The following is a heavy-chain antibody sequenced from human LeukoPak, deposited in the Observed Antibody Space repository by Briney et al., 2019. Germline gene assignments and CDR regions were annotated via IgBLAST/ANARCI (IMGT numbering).Heavy chain of an antibody. CDR1: GYTFTSYG. D-gene: IGHD3-22*01. Sequence: ASVKVSCKASGYTFTSYGISWVRQAPGQGLEWMGWISAYNGNTNYAQKLQGRVTMTTDTSTSTAYMELRSLRSDDTAVYYCARATTWYYYDSSGRYYFDYWGQGTLVTVSS. CDR3: ARATTWYYYDSSGRYYFDY. V-gene: IGHV1-18*01. J-gene: IGHJ4*02. CDR2: ISAYNGNT.